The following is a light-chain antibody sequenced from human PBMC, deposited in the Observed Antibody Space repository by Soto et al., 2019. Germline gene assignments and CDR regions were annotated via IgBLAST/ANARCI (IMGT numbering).Light chain of an antibody. J-gene: IGLJ1*01. CDR2: DVS. CDR1: SSDIGGHIS. Sequence: QSALTQPRSVSGSPGQSVTSSCTGTSSDIGGHISVSWFQQHPGKAPKPMIYDVSKRPSGVPDSFSGSKSGNTASLTISGLHAEDEADEYCGSSAGSFYVVGTVTKDTVL. V-gene: IGLV2-11*01. CDR3: GSSAGSFYV.